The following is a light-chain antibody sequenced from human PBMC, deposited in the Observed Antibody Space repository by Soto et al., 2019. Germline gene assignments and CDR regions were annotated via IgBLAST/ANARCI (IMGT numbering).Light chain of an antibody. CDR1: ISYVCGYKH. CDR3: NSQRSSGTRV. V-gene: IGLV2-14*01. J-gene: IGLJ1*01. CDR2: EVS. Sequence: QSVLTHPAPVSRSPGHSITISFTGTISYVCGYKHVSWYQHHPGKAPKLMIYEVSNRPSGVSNRFSGSKSGYTASLTISGIQAEDEADYYCNSQRSSGTRVFGTGTKVTVL.